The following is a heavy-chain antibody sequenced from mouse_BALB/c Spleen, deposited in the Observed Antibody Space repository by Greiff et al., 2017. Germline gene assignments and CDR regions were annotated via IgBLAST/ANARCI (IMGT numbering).Heavy chain of an antibody. CDR2: INPGSGGT. CDR3: ARLIYDGYLGY. V-gene: IGHV1-54*03. CDR1: GYAFTNYL. J-gene: IGHJ2*01. D-gene: IGHD2-3*01. Sequence: QVQLQQSGAELVRPGTSVKVSCKASGYAFTNYLIEWVKQRPGQGLEWIGVINPGSGGTNYNEKFKGKATLTADKSSSTAYMQLSSLTSDDSAVYFCARLIYDGYLGYWGQGTTLTVSS.